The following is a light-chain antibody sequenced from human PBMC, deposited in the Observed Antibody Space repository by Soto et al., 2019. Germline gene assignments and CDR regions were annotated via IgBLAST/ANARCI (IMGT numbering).Light chain of an antibody. CDR2: EVN. CDR1: SSDVGDYNY. CDR3: SSYTSSNTYV. J-gene: IGLJ1*01. Sequence: QSALTQPASVSGSPGQSITISCTGTSSDVGDYNYVSWYQQYPGKAPKLMIHEVNHRPSGVSDRFSGSKSGNTASLTISGLQAEEEADYYCSSYTSSNTYVFGTGTKVTVL. V-gene: IGLV2-14*01.